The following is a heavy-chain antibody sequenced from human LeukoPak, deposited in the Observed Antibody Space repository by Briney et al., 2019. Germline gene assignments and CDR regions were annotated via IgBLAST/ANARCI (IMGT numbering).Heavy chain of an antibody. J-gene: IGHJ4*02. CDR3: ARVHLREVNYFDY. D-gene: IGHD1-26*01. Sequence: GRSLRLSCAASGFTFSSYAMHWVRQAPGKGLEWGAVISYDGSNKYYADSVKGRFTISRDNSKNTLYLQMNSLRAEDTAVYYCARVHLREVNYFDYWGQGTLVTVSS. CDR2: ISYDGSNK. CDR1: GFTFSSYA. V-gene: IGHV3-30*04.